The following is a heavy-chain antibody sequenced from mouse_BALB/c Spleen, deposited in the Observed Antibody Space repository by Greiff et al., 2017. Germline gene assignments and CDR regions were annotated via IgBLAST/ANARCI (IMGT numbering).Heavy chain of an antibody. Sequence: EVHLVESGGGLVQPGGSRKLSCAASGFTFSDYGMAWVRQAPGKGPEWVAFISNLAYSIYYADTVTGRFTISRENAKNTLYLEMSSLRSEDTAMYYCARDRNYYGSSPPMDYWGQGTSVTVSS. D-gene: IGHD1-1*01. CDR1: GFTFSDYG. J-gene: IGHJ4*01. V-gene: IGHV5-15*02. CDR2: ISNLAYSI. CDR3: ARDRNYYGSSPPMDY.